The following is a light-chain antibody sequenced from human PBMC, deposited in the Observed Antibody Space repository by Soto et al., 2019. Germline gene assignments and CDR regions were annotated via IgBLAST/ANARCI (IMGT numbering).Light chain of an antibody. CDR3: QQYNIWPYT. V-gene: IGKV3-15*01. CDR1: QSVSSL. J-gene: IGKJ2*01. CDR2: DTS. Sequence: IVLTQSPATLSVSPGERATLSRRASQSVSSLLAWYQQKPRQAPRLLIYDTSTRATGIPARFSGSGSGTDFTLTISSLQSEDFAIYYCQQYNIWPYTFGQGTKLEIK.